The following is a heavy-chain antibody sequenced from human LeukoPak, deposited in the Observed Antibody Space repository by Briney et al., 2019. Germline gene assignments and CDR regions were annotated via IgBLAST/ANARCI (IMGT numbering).Heavy chain of an antibody. D-gene: IGHD3-9*01. CDR2: FDPEDGET. Sequence: GASVKVSCKVSGYTLTELSMHWVRQAPGKGLEWMGGFDPEDGETIYAQKFQGRVTMTEDTSTDTAYMELSSLRSGDTAVYYCATVTGYYNWFDPWGQGTLVTVSS. CDR1: GYTLTELS. J-gene: IGHJ5*02. CDR3: ATVTGYYNWFDP. V-gene: IGHV1-24*01.